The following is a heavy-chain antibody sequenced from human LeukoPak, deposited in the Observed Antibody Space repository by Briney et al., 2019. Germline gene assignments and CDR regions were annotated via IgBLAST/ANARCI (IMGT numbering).Heavy chain of an antibody. V-gene: IGHV4-34*01. J-gene: IGHJ6*03. CDR2: INHSGST. Sequence: SETLSLTCAVYGGSFSGYYWSWIRQPPGKGLEWIGEINHSGSTNYNPSLKSRVTISVDTSKNQSSLKLSSVTAADTAVYYCARGPESYYYMDVWGKGTTVTVSS. CDR1: GGSFSGYY. CDR3: ARGPESYYYMDV.